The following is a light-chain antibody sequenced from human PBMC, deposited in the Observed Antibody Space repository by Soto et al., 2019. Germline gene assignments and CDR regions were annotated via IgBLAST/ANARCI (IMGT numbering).Light chain of an antibody. CDR3: KQSFNRPRT. Sequence: DSHMTKSPSSLAASVGDRVTITCRASQSIRRSLNWYQQKPGKAPKLLIYAASSLQSGVPSRFSGTGSGTDFTLTISSLQPEDFAIYYCKQSFNRPRTFGQGTKVDI. CDR2: AAS. V-gene: IGKV1-39*01. CDR1: QSIRRS. J-gene: IGKJ1*01.